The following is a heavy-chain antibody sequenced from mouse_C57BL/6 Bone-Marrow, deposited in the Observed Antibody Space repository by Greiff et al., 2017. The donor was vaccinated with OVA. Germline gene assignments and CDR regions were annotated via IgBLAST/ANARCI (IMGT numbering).Heavy chain of an antibody. Sequence: VQLQQSGPELVKPGDSVKISCKASGYSFTGYFMNWVMQSHGKSLEWIGRINPYNGDTFYNQKFKGKATLTVDKSSSTAHMELRSLTSEDSAVYYCAITTVVDSFFDYWGQGTTLTVSS. CDR1: GYSFTGYF. CDR3: AITTVVDSFFDY. CDR2: INPYNGDT. V-gene: IGHV1-20*01. J-gene: IGHJ2*01. D-gene: IGHD1-1*01.